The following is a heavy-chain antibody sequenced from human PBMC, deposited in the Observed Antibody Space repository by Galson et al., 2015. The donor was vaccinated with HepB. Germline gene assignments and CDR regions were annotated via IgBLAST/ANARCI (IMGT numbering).Heavy chain of an antibody. V-gene: IGHV4-39*01. CDR2: IYYSGST. Sequence: LSLTCTVSGGSISSSSYHWGWIRPPPGTGLQWIGSIYYSGSTYYTPSLNSRVTISADTSNNQFSLKLSSVTAADTAVYYCARARITISLDTFDIWGQGTMVTVSS. CDR1: GGSISSSSYH. CDR3: ARARITISLDTFDI. D-gene: IGHD3-3*01. J-gene: IGHJ3*02.